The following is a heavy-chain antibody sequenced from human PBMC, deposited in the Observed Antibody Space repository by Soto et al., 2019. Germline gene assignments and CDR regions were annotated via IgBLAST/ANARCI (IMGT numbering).Heavy chain of an antibody. V-gene: IGHV3-30*18. CDR2: ISYDGSNK. J-gene: IGHJ4*02. CDR1: GFTFSSYG. CDR3: AKDQGGYYFDY. Sequence: QVQLVESGGGVVQPGRSLRLSCAASGFTFSSYGMHWVRQAPGKGLEWVAVISYDGSNKYYADSVKGRFTISRDNSKNALYLQMNSLRAEDTAVYYCAKDQGGYYFDYWGQGTLVTASS.